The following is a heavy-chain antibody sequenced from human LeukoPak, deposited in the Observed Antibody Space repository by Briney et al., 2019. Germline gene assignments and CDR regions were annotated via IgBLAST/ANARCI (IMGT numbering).Heavy chain of an antibody. CDR3: ARDSGGSYGRGGGDY. J-gene: IGHJ4*02. Sequence: GRSLRLSCAASGFTFDDYAMHWVRQAPGKGLEWVSGISWNSGSIGYADSVKGRFTISRDNAKNSLYLQMNSLRAEDTAVYYCARDSGGSYGRGGGDYWGQGTLVTVSS. V-gene: IGHV3-9*01. CDR2: ISWNSGSI. D-gene: IGHD1-26*01. CDR1: GFTFDDYA.